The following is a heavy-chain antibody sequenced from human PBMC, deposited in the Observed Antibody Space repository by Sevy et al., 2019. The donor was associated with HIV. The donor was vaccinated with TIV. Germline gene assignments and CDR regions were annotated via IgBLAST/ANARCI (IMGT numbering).Heavy chain of an antibody. CDR1: GFIFSSYE. CDR3: ARDLPPSATTVAHFDY. J-gene: IGHJ4*02. V-gene: IGHV3-48*03. D-gene: IGHD4-17*01. Sequence: GGSLRLSCAASGFIFSSYEMSWVLQAPGKGLEWVSHISQSGGTTYYSDSVKGRFTISRDNAKNSLYLQMNSLRAEDTAIYYCARDLPPSATTVAHFDYWGQGTLVTVSS. CDR2: ISQSGGTT.